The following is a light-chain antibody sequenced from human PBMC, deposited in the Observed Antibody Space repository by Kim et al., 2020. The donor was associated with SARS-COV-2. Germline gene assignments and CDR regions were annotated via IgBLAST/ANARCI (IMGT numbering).Light chain of an antibody. Sequence: IVLTQSPGTLSLSPGERATLSCRASQSVSSSYLTWYQQKPGQPPRLLIYGASSRATGIPDRFSGSGSGTDFTLTIRRLEPEDFAVYYCQQYGSSPGTFGQGTKLEIK. J-gene: IGKJ2*02. CDR3: QQYGSSPGT. CDR1: QSVSSSY. V-gene: IGKV3-20*01. CDR2: GAS.